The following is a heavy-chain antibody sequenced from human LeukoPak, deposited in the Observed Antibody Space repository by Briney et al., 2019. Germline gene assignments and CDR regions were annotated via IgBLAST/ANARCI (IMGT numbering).Heavy chain of an antibody. V-gene: IGHV4-39*01. Sequence: SETLSLTCTVSGDSISSSYYYWGWLRQPPGKGLEWIGSIYYSGSTYYNPSLKSRVTISVDTSKNQFSLKLSSVTAADTAVYYCARLPYSGSGLGWVDYWGQGTLVTVSS. CDR1: GDSISSSYYY. J-gene: IGHJ4*02. CDR3: ARLPYSGSGLGWVDY. D-gene: IGHD1-26*01. CDR2: IYYSGST.